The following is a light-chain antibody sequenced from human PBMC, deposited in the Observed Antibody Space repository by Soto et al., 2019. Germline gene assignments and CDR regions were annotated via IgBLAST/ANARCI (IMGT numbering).Light chain of an antibody. Sequence: EKVMTQSPATLSVSPVERATLSCRASENVKNRLAWYQQKPGQAPRLLIYDAFTRATGIPARFSGSASGTEFTLTISSLQSEDFAVYYCQQYDDWPLTLGGGTKVEIK. CDR3: QQYDDWPLT. CDR1: ENVKNR. V-gene: IGKV3-15*01. CDR2: DAF. J-gene: IGKJ4*01.